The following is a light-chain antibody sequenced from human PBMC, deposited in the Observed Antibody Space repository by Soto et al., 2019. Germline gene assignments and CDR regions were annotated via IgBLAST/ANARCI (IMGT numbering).Light chain of an antibody. CDR3: QQYGRSLT. V-gene: IGKV3-20*01. CDR1: ESIISNY. Sequence: IVLTQSPSTLSLSPGERATLSCRASESIISNYLAWYQQRPGQAPRLLIHGASTRATGIPGRFTGSGSGTDFTPTISRLEPEDFAVYYCQQYGRSLTFGGGTKVEI. J-gene: IGKJ4*01. CDR2: GAS.